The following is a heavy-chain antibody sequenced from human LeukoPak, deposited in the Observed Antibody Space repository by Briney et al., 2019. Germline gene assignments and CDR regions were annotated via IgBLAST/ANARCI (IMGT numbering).Heavy chain of an antibody. D-gene: IGHD2-21*01. CDR2: ISSSSSYI. V-gene: IGHV3-21*01. J-gene: IGHJ4*02. CDR1: GFTFSSYS. Sequence: GGSLRLSCAASGFTFSSYSMNWVRQAPGKGLEWVSSISSSSSYIYYADSVKGRFTISRDNVKNSLYLQMNSLRAEDTAVYCCAREIASPTDFDYWGQGTLVTVSS. CDR3: AREIASPTDFDY.